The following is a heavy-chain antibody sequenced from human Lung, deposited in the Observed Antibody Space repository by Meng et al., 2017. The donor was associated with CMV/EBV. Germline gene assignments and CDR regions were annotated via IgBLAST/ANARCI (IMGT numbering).Heavy chain of an antibody. CDR1: GYTFTSYD. D-gene: IGHD6-19*01. CDR3: ATGVADFEY. CDR2: MNPNRGTT. V-gene: IGHV1-8*01. J-gene: IGHJ4*02. Sequence: VQRGQSGAEVKKPGASVKVSCKASGYTFTSYDINWVRQGTGQGLEWMGWMNPNRGTTGYAQKFQGRVTMTRNISKSTAYMDLSSLRSEDTAVYYCATGVADFEYWGQGTLVTVSS.